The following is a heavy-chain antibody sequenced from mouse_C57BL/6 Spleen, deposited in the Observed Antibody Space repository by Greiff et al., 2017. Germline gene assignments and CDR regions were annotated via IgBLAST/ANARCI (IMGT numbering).Heavy chain of an antibody. V-gene: IGHV1-61*01. CDR2: IYPSDSET. CDR3: AREVSDAIDY. CDR1: GYTFTSYW. J-gene: IGHJ2*01. D-gene: IGHD6-2*01. Sequence: VQLQQPGAELVRPGSSVKLSCKASGYTFTSYWMDWVKQRPGQGLEWIGNIYPSDSETHYNQKFKDKATLTVDKSSSTAYMQLSSLTSEDSAVYYCAREVSDAIDYWGQGTPLTVSS.